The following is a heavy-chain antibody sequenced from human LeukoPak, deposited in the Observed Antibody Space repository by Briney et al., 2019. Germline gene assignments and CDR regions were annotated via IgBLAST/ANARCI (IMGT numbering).Heavy chain of an antibody. CDR1: GFTFSSYS. J-gene: IGHJ4*02. CDR3: ARSRGSGSYYGAY. V-gene: IGHV3-21*01. D-gene: IGHD1-26*01. CDR2: ISSSSSYI. Sequence: GGSLRLSCAASGFTFSSYSMNWVRQAPGKGLEWVSSISSSSSYIYYADSVKGRFTISRDNAKNSLYLQMNSLRAEDTAVYCARSRGSGSYYGAYWGQGTQVTVSS.